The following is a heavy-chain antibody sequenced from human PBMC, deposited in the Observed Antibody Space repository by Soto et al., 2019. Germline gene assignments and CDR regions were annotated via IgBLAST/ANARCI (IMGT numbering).Heavy chain of an antibody. D-gene: IGHD6-19*01. J-gene: IGHJ6*02. V-gene: IGHV4-4*02. CDR1: GGSIGSSNG. Sequence: SETLCLTWAVSGGSIGSSNGWSWVRQPPGKGLEWIGYINHSGVTNYKPSLKRRVTISVDTSKNQFSLQLKSVTAADTALYYCARFSGSYYYPMDVWGQGSTVTVSS. CDR2: INHSGVT. CDR3: ARFSGSYYYPMDV.